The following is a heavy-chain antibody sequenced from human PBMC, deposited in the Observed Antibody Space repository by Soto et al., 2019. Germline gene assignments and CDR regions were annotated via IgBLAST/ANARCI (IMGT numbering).Heavy chain of an antibody. CDR2: ISHTGST. CDR1: GGSITSGNSYS. D-gene: IGHD3-10*01. Sequence: SESLSLTGAVSGGSITSGNSYSWSWILQPPGKGLEWIGSISHTGSTSYNPSLKSRLTMSVDKPKNQFSLRLSSVTAADMAVYYCARAVAPYFGTWFDPWGQGILVTVSS. J-gene: IGHJ5*02. CDR3: ARAVAPYFGTWFDP. V-gene: IGHV4-30-2*01.